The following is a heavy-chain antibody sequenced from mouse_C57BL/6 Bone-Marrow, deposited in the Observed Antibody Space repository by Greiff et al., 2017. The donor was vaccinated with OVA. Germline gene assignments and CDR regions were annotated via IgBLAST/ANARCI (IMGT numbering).Heavy chain of an antibody. J-gene: IGHJ2*01. V-gene: IGHV1-18*01. CDR2: INPNNGGT. CDR1: GYTFTDYN. CDR3: AREKIYFDY. Sequence: EVKLMESGPELVKPGASVKIPCKASGYTFTDYNMDWVKQSHGKSLEWIGDINPNNGGTIYNQKFKGKATLTVDKSSSTAYMELRSLTSEDTAVYYCAREKIYFDYWGQGTTLTVSS.